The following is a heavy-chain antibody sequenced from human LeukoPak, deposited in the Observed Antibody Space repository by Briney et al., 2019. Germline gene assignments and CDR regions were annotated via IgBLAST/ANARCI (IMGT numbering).Heavy chain of an antibody. CDR3: ARDNSGVYAIPGGRYYYYMDV. CDR1: GFTFSSYS. Sequence: PGGSLRLSCAASGFTFSSYSMNWVRQAPGKGLEWVSYISSSSSTIYYADSVKGRFTISRDNAKNSLYLQMNSLRAEDTAVYYCARDNSGVYAIPGGRYYYYMDVWGKGTTVTVSS. J-gene: IGHJ6*03. V-gene: IGHV3-48*04. CDR2: ISSSSSTI. D-gene: IGHD2-8*01.